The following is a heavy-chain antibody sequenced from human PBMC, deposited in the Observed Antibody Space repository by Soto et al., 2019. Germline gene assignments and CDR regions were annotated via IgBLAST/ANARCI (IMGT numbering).Heavy chain of an antibody. D-gene: IGHD4-17*01. CDR3: ARGAHDYGDYVDAFDI. CDR2: INHRGST. CDR1: GGSFSGHY. V-gene: IGHV4-34*01. Sequence: SETLSLTCAVYGGSFSGHYWSWIRQYPGKGLEWIAEINHRGSTNYNPSLKGRVTMSVDTSKNQFSLRLGSVTAADTAVYYCARGAHDYGDYVDAFDIWGQGTMVTVSS. J-gene: IGHJ3*02.